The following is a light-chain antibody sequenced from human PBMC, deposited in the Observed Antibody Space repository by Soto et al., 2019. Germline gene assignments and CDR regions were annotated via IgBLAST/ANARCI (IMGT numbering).Light chain of an antibody. J-gene: IGKJ1*01. V-gene: IGKV4-1*01. CDR3: QQYYSTPCT. Sequence: DIVMTQSPDSLSASLGERATINCKSSQSVLYSSNNKNYLAWYQQKPGQPPKLLIYCASTRESGVPDRLSGSGSGKDFTVTISSLQAEDVAVYYGQQYYSTPCTFGQGTKVEIK. CDR2: CAS. CDR1: QSVLYSSNNKNY.